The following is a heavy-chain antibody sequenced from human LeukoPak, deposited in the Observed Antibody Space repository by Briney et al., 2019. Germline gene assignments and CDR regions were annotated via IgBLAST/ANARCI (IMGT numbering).Heavy chain of an antibody. V-gene: IGHV5-10-1*01. CDR2: IDPSDSYT. D-gene: IGHD1/OR15-1a*01. CDR1: GXSFTSYC. Sequence: GESLRISFKGSGXSFTSYCISWVRQMPGKGLEWMGRIDPSDSYTNYSPSFQGHVTISADKSISTAYLQWSSLKASDTAMYYCARHQQGTGPFDYWGQGTLVTVSS. J-gene: IGHJ4*02. CDR3: ARHQQGTGPFDY.